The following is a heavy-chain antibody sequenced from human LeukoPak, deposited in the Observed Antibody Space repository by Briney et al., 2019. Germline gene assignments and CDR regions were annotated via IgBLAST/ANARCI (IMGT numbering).Heavy chain of an antibody. D-gene: IGHD3-3*01. CDR1: GYTFTSYD. V-gene: IGHV1-8*01. CDR2: MNPNSGNT. CDR3: ARPSYDFWSGYYKPHAFDI. Sequence: ASVKVSCKASGYTFTSYDINWVRQATGQGLEWMGWMNPNSGNTGYAQKFQGRVTMTRNTSISTAYMELSSLRSEDTAVYYCARPSYDFWSGYYKPHAFDIWGQGTMVTVSS. J-gene: IGHJ3*02.